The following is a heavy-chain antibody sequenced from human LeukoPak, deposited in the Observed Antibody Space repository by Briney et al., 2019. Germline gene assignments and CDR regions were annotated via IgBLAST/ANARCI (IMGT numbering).Heavy chain of an antibody. V-gene: IGHV3-30*04. J-gene: IGHJ4*02. D-gene: IGHD6-13*01. CDR3: VRPRGIAAAGIFGAFDY. Sequence: GRSLRLSCAASGFTFSSYAMHWVRQAPGKGLEWVALISFDGRNRYYADSVKGRFTISRDNAKNTLYVQMNSLRAEDTAVYYCVRPRGIAAAGIFGAFDYWGQGILVTVSS. CDR2: ISFDGRNR. CDR1: GFTFSSYA.